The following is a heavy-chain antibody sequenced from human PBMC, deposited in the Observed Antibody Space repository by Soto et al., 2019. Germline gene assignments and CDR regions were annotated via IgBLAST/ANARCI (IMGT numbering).Heavy chain of an antibody. J-gene: IGHJ6*02. CDR1: GFIFSDYS. CDR2: ISSSGSTI. V-gene: IGHV3-11*01. D-gene: IGHD1-26*01. Sequence: QVQLVESGGGLVKPGGSLRLSCAASGFIFSDYSMSWIRQAPGKGMEGISYISSSGSTIYIAVSVKGRFTISRDNAKNSLYLQMNFLRAEDTAVYYCAKWEGAMDVWGQGTTVTVSS. CDR3: AKWEGAMDV.